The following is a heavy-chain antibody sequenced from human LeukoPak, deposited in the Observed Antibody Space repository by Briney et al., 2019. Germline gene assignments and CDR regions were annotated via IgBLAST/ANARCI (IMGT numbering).Heavy chain of an antibody. Sequence: SQTLSLTCTVSGGSISSGGYYWSWIRQHPGKGLEWIGYIYYSGSTYYNPSLKSRVTISVDTSKNQFSLKLSSVTAADTAVYYCTRGRITMSGMDVWGQGTTVTVSS. CDR2: IYYSGST. V-gene: IGHV4-31*03. D-gene: IGHD3-22*01. CDR3: TRGRITMSGMDV. J-gene: IGHJ6*02. CDR1: GGSISSGGYY.